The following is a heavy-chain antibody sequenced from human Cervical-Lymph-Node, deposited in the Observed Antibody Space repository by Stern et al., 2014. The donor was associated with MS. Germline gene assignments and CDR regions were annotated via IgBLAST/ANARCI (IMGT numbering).Heavy chain of an antibody. CDR2: INNDGSSP. J-gene: IGHJ6*02. V-gene: IGHV3-74*02. CDR3: ASRPTTVVSGNYGMDV. Sequence: VQLVESGGGLVQLGGSLRLSCAASGFSFSSYWMHWVRQAPGKGLVGVSRINNDGSSPSYADSVKGRFTISRDNAKNTLYLQMNTLRAEDTAVYYCASRPTTVVSGNYGMDVWGQGTTVTVSS. D-gene: IGHD4-23*01. CDR1: GFSFSSYW.